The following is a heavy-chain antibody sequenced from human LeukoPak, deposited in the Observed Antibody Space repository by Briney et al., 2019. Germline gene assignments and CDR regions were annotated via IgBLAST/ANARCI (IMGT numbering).Heavy chain of an antibody. Sequence: GSVKVSCKASGYIFTSYGISWVRQAPGQGLEWMGWISAYNGNTNYAQKLQGRVTMTTDTSTSTAYMELRSLRSDDTAVYYCARFGLGKHIEVAGIPFDIWGQGTMVTVSS. V-gene: IGHV1-18*01. CDR3: ARFGLGKHIEVAGIPFDI. D-gene: IGHD6-19*01. CDR2: ISAYNGNT. CDR1: GYIFTSYG. J-gene: IGHJ3*02.